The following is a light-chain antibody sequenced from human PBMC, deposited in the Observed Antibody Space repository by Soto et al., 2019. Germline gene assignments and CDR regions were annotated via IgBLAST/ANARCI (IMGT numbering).Light chain of an antibody. CDR2: GAT. V-gene: IGKV3D-15*01. Sequence: VVITQSPAPLSVSPGERATLSCRASQTVRDNLGWYQQKPGQPPRLLIYGATTRATGIPARFSGSGSGTEFTLTISSLQSEDFAVYYCQQYNNWPLTFGGGSKVDVK. J-gene: IGKJ4*01. CDR1: QTVRDN. CDR3: QQYNNWPLT.